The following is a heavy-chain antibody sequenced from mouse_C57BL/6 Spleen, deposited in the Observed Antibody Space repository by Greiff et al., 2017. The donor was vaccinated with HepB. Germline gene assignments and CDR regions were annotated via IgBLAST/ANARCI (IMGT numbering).Heavy chain of an antibody. CDR3: ARNGGDYFDY. CDR1: GYTFTSYW. CDR2: IDPSDSYT. J-gene: IGHJ2*01. Sequence: VQLQQPGAELVMPGASVKLSCKASGYTFTSYWMHWVKQRPGQGLEWIGEIDPSDSYTNYNQKFKGKSTLTVDKSSSTAYMQLSSLTSEDSAVYYCARNGGDYFDYWGQGTTLTFAS. V-gene: IGHV1-69*01.